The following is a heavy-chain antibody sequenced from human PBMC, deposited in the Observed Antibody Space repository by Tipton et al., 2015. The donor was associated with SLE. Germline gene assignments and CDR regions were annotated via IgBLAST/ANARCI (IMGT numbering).Heavy chain of an antibody. CDR3: PKETSTIGIPLFDS. J-gene: IGHJ4*02. CDR1: GFTFSSYA. D-gene: IGHD1-1*01. Sequence: SLRLSCAASGFTFSSYAMHWIRQAPGKGLEWVSGISDGGATFYADSVKGRFTISRDNFKKTLHLQMSSLRAEDTAIYYCPKETSTIGIPLFDSWGQGTLVTVSS. V-gene: IGHV3-23*01. CDR2: ISDGGAT.